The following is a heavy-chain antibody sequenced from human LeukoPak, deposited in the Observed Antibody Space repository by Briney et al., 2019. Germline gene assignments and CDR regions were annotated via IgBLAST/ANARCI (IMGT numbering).Heavy chain of an antibody. CDR2: ISGNSGTT. Sequence: PGGSLRLSCAASGFTFSSYGMSWVRQAPGKGLEWVSGISGNSGTTYYADSVKGRFTISRDNSKNTLYLQMNSLRAEDTAVYYCAKGGEWLISSAYYYYYMDVWGKGTTVTISS. D-gene: IGHD6-19*01. J-gene: IGHJ6*03. CDR1: GFTFSSYG. CDR3: AKGGEWLISSAYYYYYMDV. V-gene: IGHV3-23*01.